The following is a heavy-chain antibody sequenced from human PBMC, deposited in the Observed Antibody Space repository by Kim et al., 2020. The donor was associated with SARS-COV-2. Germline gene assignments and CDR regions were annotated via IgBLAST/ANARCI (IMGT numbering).Heavy chain of an antibody. CDR3: ARISRVVPPTKAWFDP. J-gene: IGHJ5*02. CDR2: IYFSGST. Sequence: SETLSLTCTVSGGSVSSGSYYWSWIRQPPGKGLEWIGYIYFSGSTNYNPSLTSRVTISVDTSKNQFSLTLSAVTAADTAVYYCARISRVVPPTKAWFDPWGQGTLVTVSS. D-gene: IGHD2-2*01. CDR1: GGSVSSGSYY. V-gene: IGHV4-61*01.